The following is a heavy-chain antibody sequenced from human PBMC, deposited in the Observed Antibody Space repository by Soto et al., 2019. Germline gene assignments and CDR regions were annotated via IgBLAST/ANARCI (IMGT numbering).Heavy chain of an antibody. V-gene: IGHV1-2*04. CDR2: IKPNSGDT. J-gene: IGHJ6*02. CDR1: GYTFIDYY. D-gene: IGHD3-10*01. CDR3: ARGYGGLGNYVFYFYGLDV. Sequence: AASVKVSCKASGYTFIDYYIHWVRLAPGQGLEWMGWIKPNSGDTKYAQKFQGWVTMTRDTSIRTAYMELSRLRSDDTAIYYCARGYGGLGNYVFYFYGLDVWGQGTTVTVSS.